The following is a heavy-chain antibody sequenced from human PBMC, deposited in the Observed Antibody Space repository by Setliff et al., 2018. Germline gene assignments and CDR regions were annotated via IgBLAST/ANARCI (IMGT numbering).Heavy chain of an antibody. J-gene: IGHJ3*02. CDR3: ARDGGGDSDAFDI. D-gene: IGHD3-16*01. CDR2: INPSSGAT. Sequence: ASVKVSCKASGYTFTGYYMYWVRQAPGQGLEWMGRINPSSGATIYAQKFQGRVTMTSDKSISTAYMELGRLRSDDTAVYFCARDGGGDSDAFDIWGQGTMVTVSS. V-gene: IGHV1-2*06. CDR1: GYTFTGYY.